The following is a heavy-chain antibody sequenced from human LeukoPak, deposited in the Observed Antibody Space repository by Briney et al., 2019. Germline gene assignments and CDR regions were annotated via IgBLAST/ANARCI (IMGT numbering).Heavy chain of an antibody. J-gene: IGHJ3*02. Sequence: SETLSLTCTVSGGSISSFYWSWIRQPPGKGLECIGYIYYSGSTNYNPSLKSRVTISVDTSKNQFSLKLTSVTAADTAVYHCARASTAAEYLDAFAIWGQGTMVTVSS. CDR2: IYYSGST. CDR1: GGSISSFY. CDR3: ARASTAAEYLDAFAI. D-gene: IGHD6-13*01. V-gene: IGHV4-59*01.